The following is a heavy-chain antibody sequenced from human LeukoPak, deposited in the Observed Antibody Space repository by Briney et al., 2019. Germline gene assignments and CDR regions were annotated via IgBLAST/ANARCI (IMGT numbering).Heavy chain of an antibody. Sequence: GGSLRLSCAASGFTFSSYSMNWVRQAPGKGLVWVSRINSDGSSTSYADSVKGRFTISRDNAKNTLYLQMNSLRAEDTAVYYCARVRDTAMGWDWGQGTLVTVSS. CDR3: ARVRDTAMGWD. CDR1: GFTFSSYS. CDR2: INSDGSST. D-gene: IGHD5-18*01. J-gene: IGHJ4*02. V-gene: IGHV3-74*01.